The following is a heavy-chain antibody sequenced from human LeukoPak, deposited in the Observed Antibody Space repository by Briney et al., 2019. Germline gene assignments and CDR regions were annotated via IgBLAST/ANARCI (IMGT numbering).Heavy chain of an antibody. CDR3: ARSRRDSDWYLDDY. Sequence: GGCLRLSCAASVVTFSIYCMHGVRQAPGKGLVCVSRINTDGSNTNYADSVKVRFTISRDNAKNSLYLQMNSLSAEDTALYYCARSRRDSDWYLDDYWGQGTLVTVSS. J-gene: IGHJ4*02. CDR1: VVTFSIYC. V-gene: IGHV3-74*01. CDR2: INTDGSNT. D-gene: IGHD6-19*01.